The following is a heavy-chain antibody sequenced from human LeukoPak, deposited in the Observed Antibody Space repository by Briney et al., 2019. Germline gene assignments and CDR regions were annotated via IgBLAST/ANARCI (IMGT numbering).Heavy chain of an antibody. CDR2: ISGSGGST. V-gene: IGHV3-23*01. CDR3: AKLGEDIVVVPAALIDY. Sequence: GGSLRLSCAASGFIFSNYGMSWVRQAPGKGLEWVSAISGSGGSTYYADSVKGRFTVSRDNSKNTLYLLMNSLRAEDTAVYYCAKLGEDIVVVPAALIDYWGQGTLVTVSS. J-gene: IGHJ4*02. CDR1: GFIFSNYG. D-gene: IGHD2-2*01.